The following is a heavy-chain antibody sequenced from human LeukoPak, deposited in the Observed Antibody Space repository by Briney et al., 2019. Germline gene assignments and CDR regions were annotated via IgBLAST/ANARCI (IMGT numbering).Heavy chain of an antibody. CDR3: ARLARTDLEYFDY. CDR1: GGSISITSYY. V-gene: IGHV4-39*01. Sequence: PSETLSLICTVSGGSISITSYYWGWIRQPPGKGLEWIGGIYYSGSTYYNPSLKSRVTISVDTSKNQFSLMLSSVTAADTAVYYCARLARTDLEYFDYWGQGTLVTVSS. D-gene: IGHD1-1*01. J-gene: IGHJ4*02. CDR2: IYYSGST.